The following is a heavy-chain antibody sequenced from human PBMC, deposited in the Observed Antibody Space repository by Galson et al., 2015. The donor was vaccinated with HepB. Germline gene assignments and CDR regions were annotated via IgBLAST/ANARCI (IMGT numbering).Heavy chain of an antibody. V-gene: IGHV3-23*01. CDR2: ITGSGGST. CDR3: TKGVGRYSNGPYYFDY. J-gene: IGHJ4*02. Sequence: SLRLSCAASGFTFSSYAMSWVRQAPGKGLEWVSDITGSGGSTYYVDSVEGRFTISRDNSKNTLYLQMNSLRAEDTAIYYCTKGVGRYSNGPYYFDYWGQGTLVIVSS. CDR1: GFTFSSYA. D-gene: IGHD5-18*01.